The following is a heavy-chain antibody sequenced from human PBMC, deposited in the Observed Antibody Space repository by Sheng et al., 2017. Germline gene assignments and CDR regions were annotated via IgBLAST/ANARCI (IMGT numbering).Heavy chain of an antibody. D-gene: IGHD3-3*01. CDR2: ISYDGSEK. J-gene: IGHJ4*02. CDR1: GFTFSTYA. CDR3: ARVRSWVGSFDY. V-gene: IGHV3-30*04. Sequence: QVQLVESGGGVVQPGRSLRLSCAASGFTFSTYAMHWVRQAPGKGLEWVAVISYDGSEKYYADSVKGRFTISRDYSKNTLNLQMNSLRPEDTAVYHCARVRSWVGSFDYWGQGTLVTV.